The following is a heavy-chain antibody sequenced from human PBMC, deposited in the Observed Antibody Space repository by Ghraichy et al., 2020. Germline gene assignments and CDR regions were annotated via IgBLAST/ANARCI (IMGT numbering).Heavy chain of an antibody. CDR2: INPNSGGT. D-gene: IGHD3-10*01. CDR3: ARDEPWGITMVRGFDY. V-gene: IGHV1-2*06. J-gene: IGHJ4*02. Sequence: ASVKVSCKASGYTFTGYYMHWVRQAPGQGLEWMGRINPNSGGTNYAQKFQGRVTMTRDTSISTAYMELSRLRSDDTAVYYCARDEPWGITMVRGFDYWGQGTLVTVSS. CDR1: GYTFTGYY.